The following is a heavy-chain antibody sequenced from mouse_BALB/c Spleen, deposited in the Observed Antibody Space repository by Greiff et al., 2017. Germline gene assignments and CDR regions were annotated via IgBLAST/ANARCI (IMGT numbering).Heavy chain of an antibody. CDR1: GVSITSGY. CDR3: ARVAYGCEEAWFAY. D-gene: IGHD2-2*01. J-gene: IGHJ3*01. V-gene: IGHV3-8*02. CDR2: ISYGGST. Sequence: EVQGVESGPSLVKPSQSLSLTCSVTGVSITSGYWNWIRKFPGNKLEYMGYISYGGSTYYNPSLKSRISITRDTSKNQYYLQLSSVTTEDTATYYCARVAYGCEEAWFAYWGQGTLVTVSA.